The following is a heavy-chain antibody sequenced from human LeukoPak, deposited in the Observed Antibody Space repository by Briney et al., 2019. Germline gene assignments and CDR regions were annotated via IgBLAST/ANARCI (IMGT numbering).Heavy chain of an antibody. D-gene: IGHD3-22*01. J-gene: IGHJ3*02. Sequence: SETLSLTCAVSGYSISSGYYWGWIRQPPGKGLEWIGSIYHCGSTYYNPSLKSRVTISVDTSKNQFSLKLSSVTAADTAVYYCARPTYYYERGAFDIWGQGTMVTVSS. CDR1: GYSISSGYY. CDR3: ARPTYYYERGAFDI. V-gene: IGHV4-38-2*01. CDR2: IYHCGST.